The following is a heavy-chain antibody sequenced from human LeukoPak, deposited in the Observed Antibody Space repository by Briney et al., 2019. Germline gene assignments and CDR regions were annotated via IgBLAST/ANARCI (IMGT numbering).Heavy chain of an antibody. J-gene: IGHJ4*02. D-gene: IGHD4-11*01. CDR2: IWSDGTNK. V-gene: IGHV3-33*06. CDR3: AKDIQSGFDYTNSLDS. Sequence: GASLRLSCAASGFMFTHHGMHWVRQAPGKGLEWVAVIWSDGTNKFYSDSVKGRFAISRDNSNDMVYLQMNGLRVDDTAVYYCAKDIQSGFDYTNSLDSWGQGTLVIVSS. CDR1: GFMFTHHG.